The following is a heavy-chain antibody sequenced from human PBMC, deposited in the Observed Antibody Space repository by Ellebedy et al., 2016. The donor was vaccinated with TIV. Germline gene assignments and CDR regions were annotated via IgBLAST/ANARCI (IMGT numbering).Heavy chain of an antibody. Sequence: GGSLRLSCAASGFTFSSYAMHWVRQAPGKGLEWVAIISYDGSNKYYADSVKGRFTISRDNSKSTVYLQMNSLRAEDTAVYYCARDSRVLEDYYYYGMDVWGQGTTVTVSS. D-gene: IGHD2/OR15-2a*01. CDR2: ISYDGSNK. V-gene: IGHV3-30-3*01. CDR3: ARDSRVLEDYYYYGMDV. J-gene: IGHJ6*02. CDR1: GFTFSSYA.